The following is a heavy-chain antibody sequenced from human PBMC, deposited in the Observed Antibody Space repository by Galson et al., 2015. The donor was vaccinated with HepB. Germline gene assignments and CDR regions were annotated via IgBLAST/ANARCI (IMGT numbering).Heavy chain of an antibody. CDR3: ARHKFGPRMGATEVDAFDI. V-gene: IGHV3-48*02. Sequence: SLRLSCAASGFTFSNYSMNWVRQAPGKGLEWVSHITRSSGTIYYADSVKGRFTISRDNAKSSVYLQMNSLRDEDTAVYYCARHKFGPRMGATEVDAFDIWGQGTMVTVSS. CDR1: GFTFSNYS. J-gene: IGHJ3*02. D-gene: IGHD1-26*01. CDR2: ITRSSGTI.